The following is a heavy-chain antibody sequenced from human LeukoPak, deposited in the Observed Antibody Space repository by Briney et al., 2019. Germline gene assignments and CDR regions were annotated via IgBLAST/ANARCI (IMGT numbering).Heavy chain of an antibody. Sequence: LSLTCTVSGGSISSYYWSWIRQAPGKGLEWVSYISSSGSTIYYADSVKGRFTISRDNAKNSLFLQMNSLTAEDTAVYFCARAHDGDYPYYYYYMDVWGKGTTVTISS. CDR3: ARAHDGDYPYYYYYMDV. CDR2: ISSSGSTI. V-gene: IGHV3-11*01. J-gene: IGHJ6*03. CDR1: GGSISSYY. D-gene: IGHD4-17*01.